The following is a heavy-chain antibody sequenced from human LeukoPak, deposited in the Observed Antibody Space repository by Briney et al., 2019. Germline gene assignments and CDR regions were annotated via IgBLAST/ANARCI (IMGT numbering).Heavy chain of an antibody. D-gene: IGHD6-19*01. CDR3: ARGCEYSSGLNWFDP. J-gene: IGHJ5*02. CDR2: MNPNSGNT. CDR1: GYTFTSYD. V-gene: IGHV1-8*03. Sequence: ASVKVSCKASGYTFTSYDINWVRQATGQGLEWMGWMNPNSGNTGYAQKFQGRVTITRNTSISTAYMELSSLRSEGTAVYYCARGCEYSSGLNWFDPWGQGTLVTVSS.